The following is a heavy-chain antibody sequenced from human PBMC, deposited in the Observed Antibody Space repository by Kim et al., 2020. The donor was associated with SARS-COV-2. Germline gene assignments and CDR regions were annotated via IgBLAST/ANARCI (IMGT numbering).Heavy chain of an antibody. CDR1: GYPFTSYA. CDR2: INTNTGNP. V-gene: IGHV7-4-1*02. J-gene: IGHJ6*02. CDR3: ARSPSYYYGMDV. Sequence: ASVKVSCKVSGYPFTSYAMNWVRQAPGQGLEWMGWINTNTGNPTYAPGFTGRFVFSLDTSVSTAHMEIRSLKAEDTAVYYCARSPSYYYGMDVWGQGTTVTVSS.